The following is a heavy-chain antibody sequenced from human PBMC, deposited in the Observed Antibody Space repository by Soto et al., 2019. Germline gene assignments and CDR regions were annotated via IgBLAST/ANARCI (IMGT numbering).Heavy chain of an antibody. D-gene: IGHD4-17*01. CDR2: VYWDDDK. J-gene: IGHJ4*02. Sequence: QITLKESGPTLVKPTQTLTLTCTFSGFSLSTSGVGVVWLRQPPGKALEWLALVYWDDDKRYSPSLKSRLTITQDTSKNQVVLTMNNMDLVDTATYFCAHSSSRWPLGYWGQGALVTVSS. V-gene: IGHV2-5*02. CDR3: AHSSSRWPLGY. CDR1: GFSLSTSGVG.